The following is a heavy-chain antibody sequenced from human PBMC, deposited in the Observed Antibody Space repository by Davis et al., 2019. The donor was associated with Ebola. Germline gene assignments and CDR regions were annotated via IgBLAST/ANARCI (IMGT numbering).Heavy chain of an antibody. J-gene: IGHJ4*02. CDR1: GYTFTSYG. CDR3: ASTPVPPGYSSSWYFSSLDY. Sequence: ASVKVSCKASGYTFTSYGISWVRQAPGQGLEWMGWISAYNGNTNYAQKLQGRVTMTRDTSTSTVYMELSSLRSEDTAVYYCASTPVPPGYSSSWYFSSLDYWSQGTLVTVSS. D-gene: IGHD6-13*01. CDR2: ISAYNGNT. V-gene: IGHV1-18*01.